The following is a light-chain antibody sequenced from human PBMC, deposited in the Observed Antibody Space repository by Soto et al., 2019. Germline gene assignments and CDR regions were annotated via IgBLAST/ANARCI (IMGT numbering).Light chain of an antibody. V-gene: IGKV1-5*01. Sequence: DIQRTQSPSSLSASVGGRVTVACRASQSISRWLAWYQQKPGKAPQALIYDASSLKSGVPSRFSGNGSGTEFTLTISSLQPDDFATYYCQLYNTYSTFGQGTRLEIK. J-gene: IGKJ5*01. CDR2: DAS. CDR3: QLYNTYST. CDR1: QSISRW.